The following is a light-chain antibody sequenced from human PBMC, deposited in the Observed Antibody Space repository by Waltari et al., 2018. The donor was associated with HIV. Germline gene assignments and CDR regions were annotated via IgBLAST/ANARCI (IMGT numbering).Light chain of an antibody. CDR3: VLYMGGGIWV. Sequence: QTVVTQEPSFSVSPGGTVTLTCGLSSGSVSTSYYPSWYQQTPGQAPRTLIYSTNTRSSGVPDRFSGSSLGNKAALTITGAQADDESDYYCVLYMGGGIWVFGGGTKVTVL. CDR2: STN. J-gene: IGLJ3*02. V-gene: IGLV8-61*01. CDR1: SGSVSTSYY.